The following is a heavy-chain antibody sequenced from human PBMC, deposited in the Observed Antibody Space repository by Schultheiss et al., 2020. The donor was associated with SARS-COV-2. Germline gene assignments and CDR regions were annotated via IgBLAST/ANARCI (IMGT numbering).Heavy chain of an antibody. CDR2: INHSGST. CDR1: GGSISSSSYY. CDR3: ARDRYGGYVI. V-gene: IGHV4-39*07. Sequence: SQPLSLPFPFFGGSISSSSYYWGWIRQPPGKGLEWIGEINHSGSTNYNPSLKSRVTISVDTSKNQFSLKLSSVTAADTAVYYCARDRYGGYVIWGQGTMVTVSS. J-gene: IGHJ3*02. D-gene: IGHD5-12*01.